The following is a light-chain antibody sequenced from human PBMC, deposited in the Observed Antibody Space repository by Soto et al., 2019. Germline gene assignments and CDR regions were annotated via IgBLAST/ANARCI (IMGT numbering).Light chain of an antibody. CDR3: LQDYGDSWT. CDR1: QGIYKW. V-gene: IGKV1-12*01. Sequence: DSQRTQSPSSVSASVGDRVSITCRASQGIYKWLAWYQQKPGQAPKLVIYAASNLYTGVPSRFSGRRSGTEFTLTISSLQPEDFASYYCLQDYGDSWTFGQGTKVDIK. J-gene: IGKJ1*01. CDR2: AAS.